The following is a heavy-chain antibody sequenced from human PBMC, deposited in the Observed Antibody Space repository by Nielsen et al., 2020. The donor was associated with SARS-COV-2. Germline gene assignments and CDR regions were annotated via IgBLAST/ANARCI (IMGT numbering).Heavy chain of an antibody. CDR3: SSPTVAY. V-gene: IGHV3-73*01. D-gene: IGHD4-23*01. CDR1: GFTFSGSA. Sequence: GGSLRLSCVASGFTFSGSAMHWVRQASGKELEWLGRIRSYANEYATAYAASVKGRFTISRDDSKNTAYLQMSSLKTEDTALYYCSSPTVAYWGQGTLVTVSS. CDR2: IRSYANEYAT. J-gene: IGHJ4*02.